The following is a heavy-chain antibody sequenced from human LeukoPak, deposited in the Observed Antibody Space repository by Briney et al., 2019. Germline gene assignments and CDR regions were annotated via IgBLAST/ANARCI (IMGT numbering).Heavy chain of an antibody. CDR1: GFTFSSYG. D-gene: IGHD5-18*01. CDR2: ISGSGGRT. CDR3: ARDRGGYSYGRLDP. V-gene: IGHV3-23*01. Sequence: GGSLRLSCAASGFTFSSYGMSWVRQAPGKGLEWVSGISGSGGRTYYADSVKGRFTISRDNSKNTLYLQMNSLRAEDTAVYYCARDRGGYSYGRLDPWGQGTLVTVSS. J-gene: IGHJ5*02.